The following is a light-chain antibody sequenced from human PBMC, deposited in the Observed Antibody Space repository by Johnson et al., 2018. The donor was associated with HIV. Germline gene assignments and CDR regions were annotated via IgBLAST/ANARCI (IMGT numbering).Light chain of an antibody. CDR1: SSNIGNNY. Sequence: QSVLTQPPSVSAAPGQKVTISCSGSSSNIGNNYVSWYQQLPRTAPKLLIYDNNKRHSGIPDRFSGSKSGPSATLGITGLQAGDEADYYGGTWDSSLSAGFYVFGTGTKVTVL. CDR3: GTWDSSLSAGFYV. J-gene: IGLJ1*01. CDR2: DNN. V-gene: IGLV1-51*01.